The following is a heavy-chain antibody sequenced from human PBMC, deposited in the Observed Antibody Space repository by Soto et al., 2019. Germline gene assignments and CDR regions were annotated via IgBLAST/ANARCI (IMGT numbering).Heavy chain of an antibody. Sequence: ASLKVSYTASGYTFTSYYMHCVRHAPGQGLECMGINRPSGGIKSYAQKTKGRVTKTRDTSKRTVSLDLMSLRSEATAFYSWSRNPPCRYYFDYWGQGTLVTVSS. D-gene: IGHD3-16*02. CDR3: SRNPPCRYYFDY. J-gene: IGHJ4*02. CDR2: NRPSGGIK. V-gene: IGHV1-46*01. CDR1: GYTFTSYY.